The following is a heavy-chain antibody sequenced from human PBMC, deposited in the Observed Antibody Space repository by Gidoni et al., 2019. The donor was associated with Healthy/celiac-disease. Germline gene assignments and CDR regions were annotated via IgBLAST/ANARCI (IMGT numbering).Heavy chain of an antibody. CDR2: ISSSSSYI. J-gene: IGHJ4*02. V-gene: IGHV3-21*01. CDR3: ASLGVWGSYRYTTDDY. D-gene: IGHD3-16*02. CDR1: GFTFGGDS. Sequence: EVQLVESGGGLVKPGGSMRLSCAASGFTFGGDSMTWVRQAPGKGLGWVSSISSSSSYIVYADSLKGRFTISRDNAKNSLYLQMNSLRAEDTAVYYCASLGVWGSYRYTTDDYWGQGTLVTVSS.